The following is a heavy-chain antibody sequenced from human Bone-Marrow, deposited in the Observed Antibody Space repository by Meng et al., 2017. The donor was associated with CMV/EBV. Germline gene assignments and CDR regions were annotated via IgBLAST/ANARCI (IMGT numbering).Heavy chain of an antibody. CDR1: GGSISSSSPY. CDR2: IYYSGST. Sequence: SETLSLTCTVSGGSISSSSPYWGWIRQPPGKGLEWIGSIYYSGSTYYNPSLKSRVTISVDTSKNQFSLKLRSVAAADTDVYYCARHPGRRYDNWFDHWGQGTLVTVSS. D-gene: IGHD1-1*01. J-gene: IGHJ5*02. CDR3: ARHPGRRYDNWFDH. V-gene: IGHV4-39*01.